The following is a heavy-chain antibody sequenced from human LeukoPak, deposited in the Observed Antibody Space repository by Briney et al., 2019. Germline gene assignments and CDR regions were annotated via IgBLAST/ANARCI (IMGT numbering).Heavy chain of an antibody. J-gene: IGHJ4*02. V-gene: IGHV3-7*01. Sequence: GGSLRLSCAASGFTFSSYWMSWVRQAPGKGLEWVANIKQDGSEKYYVDSVKGRFTISRDNAKNSLYLQMNSLRAEDTAVYYYARDVLDYGDYVFHYWGQGTLVTVSS. CDR2: IKQDGSEK. CDR3: ARDVLDYGDYVFHY. CDR1: GFTFSSYW. D-gene: IGHD4-17*01.